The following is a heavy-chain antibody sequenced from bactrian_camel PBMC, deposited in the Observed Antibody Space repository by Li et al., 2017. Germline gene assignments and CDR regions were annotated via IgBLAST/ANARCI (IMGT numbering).Heavy chain of an antibody. D-gene: IGHD4*01. CDR3: AADAPPPYSDYESLDCKGDFGY. Sequence: QVQLVESGGGLVQPGESLRLSCVASGITFSRHDMSWVRQAPGKEVEWVAGITSLPSLFRAASYADSVKGRFTISRDNSKNTIYLQMNSLKPEDTAKYYCAADAPPPYSDYESLDCKGDFGYWGQGTQVTVS. J-gene: IGHJ6*01. V-gene: IGHV3S6*01. CDR2: ITSLPSLFRAA. CDR1: GITFSRHD.